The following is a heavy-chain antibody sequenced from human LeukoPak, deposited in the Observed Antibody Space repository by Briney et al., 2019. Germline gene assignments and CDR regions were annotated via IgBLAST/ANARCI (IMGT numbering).Heavy chain of an antibody. D-gene: IGHD2-2*01. CDR3: AKAYQLLFFVDAFDI. V-gene: IGHV3-23*01. CDR1: GFTFSSYA. J-gene: IGHJ3*02. Sequence: PGGSLRLSCSASGFTFSSYAMSWVRQAPGKGLEWVSAISGSGGSTYYADSVKGRFTISRDNSKNTLYLQMNSLRAEDTAVYYCAKAYQLLFFVDAFDIWGQGTMVTVSS. CDR2: ISGSGGST.